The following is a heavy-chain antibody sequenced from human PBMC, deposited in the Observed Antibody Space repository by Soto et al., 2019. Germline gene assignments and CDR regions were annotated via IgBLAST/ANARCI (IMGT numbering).Heavy chain of an antibody. CDR2: IIPIFGTA. D-gene: IGHD6-6*01. J-gene: IGHJ4*02. Sequence: SVKVSCKASGGTFSSYAISWVRQAPGQGLEWMGGIIPIFGTANYAQKFQGRVTITADKSTSTAYMELSSLRSEDTAVYYCAREGIAARPFDYWGQGTLVTVYS. CDR3: AREGIAARPFDY. CDR1: GGTFSSYA. V-gene: IGHV1-69*06.